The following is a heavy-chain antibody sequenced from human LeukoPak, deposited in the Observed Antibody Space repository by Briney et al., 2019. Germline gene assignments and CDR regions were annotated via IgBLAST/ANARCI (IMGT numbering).Heavy chain of an antibody. V-gene: IGHV1-18*01. CDR3: ANLAGVVAGLDP. CDR2: ISADNGFT. D-gene: IGHD6-19*01. J-gene: IGHJ5*02. Sequence: ASVKVSCKASGYTFTSYGINWVRQAPGQGLEWMGWISADNGFTASAQNLQGRVTMTTDTSTNTAYKELRSLRSDDTAVYYCANLAGVVAGLDPWGQGTLVTVSS. CDR1: GYTFTSYG.